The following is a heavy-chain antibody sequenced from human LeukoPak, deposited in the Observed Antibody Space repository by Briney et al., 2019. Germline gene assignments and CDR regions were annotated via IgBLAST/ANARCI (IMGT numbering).Heavy chain of an antibody. Sequence: SETLSLTCTVSGDSISSGDYYWSWIRQPAGKGLEWIGRISSSGSTNYNPSLKSRVTISVDTSKNQFSLKLSSVTAADTAVYFCARGQYSYDSSGAFDIWGQGTMVTVSS. CDR1: GDSISSGDYY. V-gene: IGHV4-61*02. CDR3: ARGQYSYDSSGAFDI. D-gene: IGHD3-22*01. J-gene: IGHJ3*02. CDR2: ISSSGST.